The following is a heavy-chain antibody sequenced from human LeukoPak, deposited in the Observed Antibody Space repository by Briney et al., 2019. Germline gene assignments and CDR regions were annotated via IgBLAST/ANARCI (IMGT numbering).Heavy chain of an antibody. V-gene: IGHV1-69*06. CDR3: ARAAVLRYFDWLLS. CDR1: GYTFTSYG. D-gene: IGHD3-9*01. Sequence: SVKVSCKASGYTFTSYGISWVRQAPGQGLEWMGGIIPIFGTANYAQKFQGRVTITADKSTSTAYMELSSLRSEDTAVYYCARAAVLRYFDWLLSWGQGTLVTVSS. CDR2: IIPIFGTA. J-gene: IGHJ5*02.